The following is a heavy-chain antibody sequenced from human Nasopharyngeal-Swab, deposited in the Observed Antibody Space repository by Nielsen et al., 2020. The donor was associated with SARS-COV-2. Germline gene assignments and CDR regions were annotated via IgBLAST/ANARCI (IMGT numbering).Heavy chain of an antibody. CDR3: AEDPWGTRYLQQ. Sequence: GESLKISCVASGFPFNRHAMNWVRQAPGKGLEWVSAISGSGEDTYYAASVKGRFTISKDNSRNTAFLQMNSLRVDDTAFYFCAEDPWGTRYLQQWGQGALITVSS. CDR2: ISGSGEDT. V-gene: IGHV3-23*01. J-gene: IGHJ1*01. CDR1: GFPFNRHA. D-gene: IGHD7-27*01.